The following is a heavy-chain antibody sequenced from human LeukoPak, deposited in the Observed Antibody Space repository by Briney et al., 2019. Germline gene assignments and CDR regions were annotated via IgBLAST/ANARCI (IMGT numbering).Heavy chain of an antibody. V-gene: IGHV1-2*06. Sequence: ASVKVSCKASGYTFTGYYMHWVRQAPGQGLEWMGRINPNSGGTNYARKFQGRVTMTRDTSISTAYMELSRLRSDDTAVYFCASYLSTTGTNYWGQGTLVTVSS. CDR3: ASYLSTTGTNY. CDR2: INPNSGGT. CDR1: GYTFTGYY. D-gene: IGHD1-1*01. J-gene: IGHJ4*02.